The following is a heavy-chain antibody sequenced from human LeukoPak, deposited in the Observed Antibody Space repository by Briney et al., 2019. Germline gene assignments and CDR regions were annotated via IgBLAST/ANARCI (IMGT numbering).Heavy chain of an antibody. Sequence: SETLSLTCTVSGVSISSSSYYWGWIRQPPGKGLEWIGSVYYSGSTYYNPSLKSRVTISVDTSNNQFSLRLSSVTAADTAVYYCAGDQFLTGNFDYWGQGTLVTVSS. J-gene: IGHJ4*02. D-gene: IGHD2-21*01. CDR2: VYYSGST. CDR1: GVSISSSSYY. V-gene: IGHV4-39*07. CDR3: AGDQFLTGNFDY.